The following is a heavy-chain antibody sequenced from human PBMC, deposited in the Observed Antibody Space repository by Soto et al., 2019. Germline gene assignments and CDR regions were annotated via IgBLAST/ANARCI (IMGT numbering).Heavy chain of an antibody. V-gene: IGHV1-8*01. CDR2: MNPNSGNT. D-gene: IGHD3-16*02. CDR1: GYTFTSYD. CDR3: ARRYLSSIVDLGMDV. J-gene: IGHJ6*02. Sequence: GASVKVSCKASGYTFTSYDFNWVRQATGQGLEWMGWMNPNSGNTGYAQKFQGRVTMTRNTSISTAYMELSSLRSEDTAVYYCARRYLSSIVDLGMDVWGQGTTVTVSS.